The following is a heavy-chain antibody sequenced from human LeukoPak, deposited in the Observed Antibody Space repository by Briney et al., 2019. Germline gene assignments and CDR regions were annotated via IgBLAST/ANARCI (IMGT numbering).Heavy chain of an antibody. V-gene: IGHV3-74*01. CDR1: GSTFSSYW. D-gene: IGHD2-2*02. J-gene: IGHJ4*02. Sequence: GGSLRLSCAASGSTFSSYWMSWVRQAPGKGLEWVSRINSDEINTSYADSVKGRFTISRDNSKNTLYLQMNSLRAEDTAVYYCARVFREDIVVVPAAIDYWGQGTLVTVSS. CDR2: INSDEINT. CDR3: ARVFREDIVVVPAAIDY.